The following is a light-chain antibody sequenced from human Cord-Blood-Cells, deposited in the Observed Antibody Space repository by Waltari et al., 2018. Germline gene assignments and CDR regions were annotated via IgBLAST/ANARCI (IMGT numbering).Light chain of an antibody. CDR1: QSISSY. Sequence: DIQMTQSPSSLSASVGDRVTITCRASQSISSYLNWYQQKPGIAPKLLFYAASSLQSGVPSRFSGSGSGTDFTLTISSLQPEDFATYYCQQSYSTPWTFGQGTKVEIK. CDR2: AAS. CDR3: QQSYSTPWT. J-gene: IGKJ1*01. V-gene: IGKV1-39*01.